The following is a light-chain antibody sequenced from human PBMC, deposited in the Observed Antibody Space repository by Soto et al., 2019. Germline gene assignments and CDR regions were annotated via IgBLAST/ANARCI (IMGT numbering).Light chain of an antibody. J-gene: IGLJ2*01. CDR1: SSDVGGYNY. CDR2: DVS. CDR3: CSYAGSYSYVV. V-gene: IGLV2-11*01. Sequence: QSALTQPRSVSGSPGQSVTISCTGTSSDVGGYNYVSWYQQHPGKAPKLMIYDVSKRPSGVPDRFSGSKSGNTASLTISGLQAEDEDDYYCCSYAGSYSYVVFGGGTKLTVL.